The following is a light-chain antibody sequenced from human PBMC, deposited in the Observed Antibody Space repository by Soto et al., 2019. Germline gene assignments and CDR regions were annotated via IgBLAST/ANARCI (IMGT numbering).Light chain of an antibody. Sequence: SALTQPPSVSGSPGQSVTISCTGTSSDVGSNNRVSWYQQPPGTVPKVMIYEVSNRPSGVPDRFSGSKSGNTASLTISGLQAEDEADYYCCSFTSANTYVFGTGTKVTVL. V-gene: IGLV2-18*02. J-gene: IGLJ1*01. CDR2: EVS. CDR3: CSFTSANTYV. CDR1: SSDVGSNNR.